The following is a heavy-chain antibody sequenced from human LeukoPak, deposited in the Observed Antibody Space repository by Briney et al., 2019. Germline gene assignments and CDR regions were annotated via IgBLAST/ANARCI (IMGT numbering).Heavy chain of an antibody. V-gene: IGHV5-51*01. D-gene: IGHD5-12*01. Sequence: GESLKISRKGSGYTFSSFWIAWVRQMPGKGLDWMGIIYGDDSTIRYNPSFQGQVTVSVDKSINTAYLQWSNLRASDSAMYYCARKGWDVSGLFWFDSWGQGTLVTVSS. CDR1: GYTFSSFW. CDR2: IYGDDSTI. J-gene: IGHJ5*01. CDR3: ARKGWDVSGLFWFDS.